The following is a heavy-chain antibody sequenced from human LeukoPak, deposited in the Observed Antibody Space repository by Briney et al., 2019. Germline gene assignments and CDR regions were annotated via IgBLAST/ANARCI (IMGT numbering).Heavy chain of an antibody. CDR2: IYSGGST. CDR3: ARGYYYDSSGYFA. D-gene: IGHD3-22*01. J-gene: IGHJ4*02. V-gene: IGHV3-53*01. CDR1: GFTIGTYA. Sequence: GGSLRLSCAASGFTIGTYAMTWVRQAAGKGLEWVSVIYSGGSTYYADSVKGRFTISRDNSKNTLYLQMNSLRAEDTAVYYCARGYYYDSSGYFAWGQGTLVTVSS.